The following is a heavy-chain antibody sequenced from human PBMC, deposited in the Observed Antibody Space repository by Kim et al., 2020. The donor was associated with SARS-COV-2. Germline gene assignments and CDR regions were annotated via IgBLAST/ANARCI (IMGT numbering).Heavy chain of an antibody. CDR2: INHSGST. Sequence: SETLSLTCAVYGGSFSGYYWSWIRQPPGKGLEWIGEINHSGSTNYNPSLKSRVTISVDTSKNQFSLKLSSVTAADTAVYYCARRRFRDYYDSSGYVSRAFDIWGQGRMVTVSS. V-gene: IGHV4-34*01. D-gene: IGHD3-22*01. CDR3: ARRRFRDYYDSSGYVSRAFDI. CDR1: GGSFSGYY. J-gene: IGHJ3*02.